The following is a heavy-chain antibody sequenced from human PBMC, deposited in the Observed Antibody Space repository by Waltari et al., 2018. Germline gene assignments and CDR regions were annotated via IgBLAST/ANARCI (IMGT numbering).Heavy chain of an antibody. CDR2: IKEDGTEE. CDR1: GFTFVNYW. Sequence: EVQLVESGGGLVQTGGSLRLSCTASGFTFVNYWMSWVRQAPGKGLQWCAYIKEDGTEESYLDSLKGRFTISRDDAKNALHLQMNSLGVEDTAIYYCARVSKGIHFDYWGQGTLVTVSS. J-gene: IGHJ4*02. V-gene: IGHV3-7*04. CDR3: ARVSKGIHFDY.